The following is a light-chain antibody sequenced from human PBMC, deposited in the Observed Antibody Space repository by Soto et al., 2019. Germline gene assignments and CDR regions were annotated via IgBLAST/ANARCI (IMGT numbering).Light chain of an antibody. CDR3: SSYATASTVV. CDR1: SSDIGSYND. CDR2: DVS. J-gene: IGLJ2*01. Sequence: QSALTQPASVSGSPGQSITISCTGTSSDIGSYNDVSWYQQHPGRAPKLMIYDVSNRPSGVSTRFSGSKSDNTASLTISGLQAEDEADYYCSSYATASTVVFGGGTQLTVL. V-gene: IGLV2-14*03.